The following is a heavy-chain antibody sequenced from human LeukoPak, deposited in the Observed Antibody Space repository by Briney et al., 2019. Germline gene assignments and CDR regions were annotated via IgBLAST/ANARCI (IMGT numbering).Heavy chain of an antibody. V-gene: IGHV1-2*02. CDR2: INPNSGGT. Sequence: GASVKVSCKASGYTFTGYYMHWVRQAPGQGLEWMGWINPNSGGTNYAQKFQGRVTMTRDTSISTAYMELSRLRSDDTAVYYCARVFTIFGVVTINDYWGQGTLVTVSS. D-gene: IGHD3-3*01. J-gene: IGHJ4*02. CDR3: ARVFTIFGVVTINDY. CDR1: GYTFTGYY.